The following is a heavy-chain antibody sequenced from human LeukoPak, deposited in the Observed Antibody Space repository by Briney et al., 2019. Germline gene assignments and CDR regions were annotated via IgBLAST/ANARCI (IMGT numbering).Heavy chain of an antibody. D-gene: IGHD1-1*01. V-gene: IGHV4-39*01. CDR2: IYYTGRT. J-gene: IGHJ5*02. Sequence: SETLSLTCTVSGGSISSSSHSWGWIRQPPGKGLEWTGAIYYTGRTYYNPSLESRLTISVDTSKNQFSLKLTSVTAADTAIYYCAQSLGSGNWIGNWFDPWGQGTLVTVSS. CDR1: GGSISSSSHS. CDR3: AQSLGSGNWIGNWFDP.